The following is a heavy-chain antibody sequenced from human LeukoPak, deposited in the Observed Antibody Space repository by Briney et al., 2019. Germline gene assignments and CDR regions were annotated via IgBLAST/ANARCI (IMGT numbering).Heavy chain of an antibody. V-gene: IGHV3-48*02. CDR2: ISSSSSTI. Sequence: GGSLRLSCAASGFTFSRYNMNWVRKAPGKGLEWVSYISSSSSTIYYADSVKGRFTISRDNAKNSLYLQMNSLRDEDAAVYYCARDYGSHGEYFDYWGQGTLVTVSS. D-gene: IGHD3-10*01. CDR3: ARDYGSHGEYFDY. CDR1: GFTFSRYN. J-gene: IGHJ4*02.